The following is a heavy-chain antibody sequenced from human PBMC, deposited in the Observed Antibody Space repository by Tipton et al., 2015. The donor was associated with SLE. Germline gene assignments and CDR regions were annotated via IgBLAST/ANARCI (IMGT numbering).Heavy chain of an antibody. CDR1: GDSISSYY. Sequence: TLSLTCTVSGDSISSYYWSWIRQPPGKGVEWIGYIYYSGSTNYNPTLKSRVTISVDTSKNQFSLKLSSVTAADTAVYYCARGEGYCSGGSCYSSAFDIWGQGKMVTVSS. CDR3: ARGEGYCSGGSCYSSAFDI. CDR2: IYYSGST. V-gene: IGHV4-59*01. D-gene: IGHD2-15*01. J-gene: IGHJ3*02.